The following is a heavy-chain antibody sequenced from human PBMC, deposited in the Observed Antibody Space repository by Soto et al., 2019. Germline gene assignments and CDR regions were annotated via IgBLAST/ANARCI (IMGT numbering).Heavy chain of an antibody. V-gene: IGHV3-7*01. J-gene: IGHJ4*02. D-gene: IGHD2-15*01. Sequence: GSLRLSCAASGVTCNTYWMTLVRQAPGRGLEWVANIKEDGSEKYTVDSMKGRFTISRDNAKDSVYLEMNSLRPEDTAVYYYARDTAVPRGGSDYWGQGVLVTVSS. CDR1: GVTCNTYW. CDR3: ARDTAVPRGGSDY. CDR2: IKEDGSEK.